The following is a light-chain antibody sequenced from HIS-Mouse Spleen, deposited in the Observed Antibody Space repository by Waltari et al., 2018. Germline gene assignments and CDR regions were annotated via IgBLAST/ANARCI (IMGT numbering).Light chain of an antibody. CDR3: CSYAGSYTWV. CDR1: SSDVGGYNY. CDR2: DVS. J-gene: IGLJ3*02. V-gene: IGLV2-11*01. Sequence: QSALTQPRSVSGSPGQSVTISCTGTSSDVGGYNYVSWYQQHPGKAPKLMVYDVSKRPSGGPDSCSGSKAGNTASLTISGLQAEDEADYYCCSYAGSYTWVFGGGTKLTVL.